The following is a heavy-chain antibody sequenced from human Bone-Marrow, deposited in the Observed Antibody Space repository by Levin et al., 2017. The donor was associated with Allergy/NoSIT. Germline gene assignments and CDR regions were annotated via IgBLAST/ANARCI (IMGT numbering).Heavy chain of an antibody. J-gene: IGHJ4*02. Sequence: GESLKISCAASGFTFSSYGMHWVRQAPGKGLEWVAVIWYDGSNKYYADSVKGRFTISRDNSKNTLFLQMNSLRAEDTAVYYCARAGPLRLHYFDYWGQGTLVTVSS. CDR2: IWYDGSNK. D-gene: IGHD4-17*01. CDR3: ARAGPLRLHYFDY. CDR1: GFTFSSYG. V-gene: IGHV3-33*01.